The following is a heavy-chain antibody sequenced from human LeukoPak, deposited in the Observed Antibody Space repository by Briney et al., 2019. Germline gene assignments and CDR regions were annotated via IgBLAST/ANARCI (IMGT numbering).Heavy chain of an antibody. J-gene: IGHJ5*01. CDR2: IKQDGSER. CDR3: ARYGRNWDLDS. V-gene: IGHV3-7*01. D-gene: IGHD7-27*01. CDR1: GFTFSSNW. Sequence: GGSLRLSCAVSGFTFSSNWMSWVRQAPRKGLEWVANIKQDGSERYYVDSVKGRYTISRDNAQNSLYLQMSNLRVEDTAVYYCARYGRNWDLDSWGQGTLVTVSS.